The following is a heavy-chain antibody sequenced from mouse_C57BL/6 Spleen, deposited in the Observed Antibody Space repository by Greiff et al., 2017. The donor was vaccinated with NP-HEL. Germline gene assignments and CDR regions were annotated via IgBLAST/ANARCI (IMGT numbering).Heavy chain of an antibody. J-gene: IGHJ4*01. Sequence: EVQLVESGPGMVKPSQSLSLTCTVTGYSITSGYDWHWIRHFPGNKLEWMGYISYSGSTNYNPSLKSRISITHDTSKNHFFLKMNSVTTEDAATYYCARGERGYFYAMDYWGQGTSVTVSS. V-gene: IGHV3-1*01. CDR3: ARGERGYFYAMDY. CDR1: GYSITSGYD. CDR2: ISYSGST. D-gene: IGHD2-3*01.